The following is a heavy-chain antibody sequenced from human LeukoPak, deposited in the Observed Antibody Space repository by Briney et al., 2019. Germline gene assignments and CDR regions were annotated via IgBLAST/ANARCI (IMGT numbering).Heavy chain of an antibody. V-gene: IGHV3-30-3*01. CDR1: GFTFSSYA. CDR3: ARDSHAPDRDVASCYFDY. CDR2: ISYDGSNK. Sequence: PGGSLRLSCAASGFTFSSYAMHWVRQAPGKGLEWVAVISYDGSNKYYADSVKGRFTISRDNSKNTLYLQMNSLRVEDTAVYYCARDSHAPDRDVASCYFDYWGQGTLVTVSS. D-gene: IGHD5-24*01. J-gene: IGHJ4*02.